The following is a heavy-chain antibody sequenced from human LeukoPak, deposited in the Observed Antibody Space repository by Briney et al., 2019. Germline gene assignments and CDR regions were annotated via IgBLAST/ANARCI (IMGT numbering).Heavy chain of an antibody. CDR1: GGSVSSSNYY. D-gene: IGHD3-10*01. V-gene: IGHV4-61*02. Sequence: PSETLSLTCTVSGGSVSSSNYYWTWIRQPAGKGLEWIGRIYTTGSPSYSPSLKSRVTISVDTSTNQFSLKLTSVSAADTAVYYCARDRGITTARGVPSWFDPWGHGTLVTVSS. J-gene: IGHJ5*02. CDR2: IYTTGSP. CDR3: ARDRGITTARGVPSWFDP.